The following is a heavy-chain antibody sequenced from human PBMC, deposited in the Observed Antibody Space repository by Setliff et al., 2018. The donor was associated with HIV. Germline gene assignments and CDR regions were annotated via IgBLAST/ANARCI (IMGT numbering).Heavy chain of an antibody. CDR2: IGAADDT. J-gene: IGHJ4*02. V-gene: IGHV3-13*01. CDR3: TREGAYSGSYSWGIGY. CDR1: GFTFSISD. D-gene: IGHD1-26*01. Sequence: GGSLRLSCAASGFTFSISDMHWVRQATGKGLEWVSVIGAADDTYYTDSVKGRFTISRDSAKNSVYLQMNSLRAEDTAVYYCTREGAYSGSYSWGIGYWGQGTLVTVSS.